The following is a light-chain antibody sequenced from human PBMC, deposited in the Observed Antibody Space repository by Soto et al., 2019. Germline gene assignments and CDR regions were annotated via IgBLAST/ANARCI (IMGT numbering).Light chain of an antibody. CDR1: QSINTF. CDR3: QQSSSFPLT. J-gene: IGKJ4*01. V-gene: IGKV1-39*01. Sequence: DIQMTQSPSSLSASIGDRVTITCRASQSINTFLNWYQHKPGKAPDLLIYAAPSLQSEVPARFSGSGSGTDFTLTINSLTVEDVATYYCQQSSSFPLTFGGGTRVEIK. CDR2: AAP.